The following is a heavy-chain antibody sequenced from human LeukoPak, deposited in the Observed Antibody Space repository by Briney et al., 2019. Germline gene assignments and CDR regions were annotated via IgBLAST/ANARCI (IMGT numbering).Heavy chain of an antibody. CDR3: ARDSIRQQLYYFDS. V-gene: IGHV3-30*02. D-gene: IGHD6-13*01. CDR1: GFTFSSYG. Sequence: PGGSLRLSCAASGFTFSSYGMHWVRQAPGKGLEWVAFLQYDANNKYYAESVRGRFTISKDNSRNTLYLQMNSLRPEDMAIYYCARDSIRQQLYYFDSWGQGTLVTVSS. J-gene: IGHJ4*02. CDR2: LQYDANNK.